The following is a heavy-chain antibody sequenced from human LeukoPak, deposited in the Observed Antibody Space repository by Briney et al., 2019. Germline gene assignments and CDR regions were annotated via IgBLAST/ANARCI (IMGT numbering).Heavy chain of an antibody. J-gene: IGHJ4*02. V-gene: IGHV4-4*01. Sequence: SETLSLTCGVSGGSVSSTNWWTWIRQPPGKGLEWIGEVHLDGRTNFNPSLKSRLTMSVDLSENHVSLKLTSVTAADTAVYCCAREGGFYRPLDYSGQGTLVTVAS. CDR2: VHLDGRT. CDR1: GGSVSSTNW. D-gene: IGHD6-25*01. CDR3: AREGGFYRPLDY.